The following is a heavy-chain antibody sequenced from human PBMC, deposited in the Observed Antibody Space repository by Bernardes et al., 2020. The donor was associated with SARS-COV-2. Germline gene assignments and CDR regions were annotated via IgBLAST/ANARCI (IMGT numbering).Heavy chain of an antibody. Sequence: GGSLRLSCAASGFTFSSYEMNWVRQAPGKGLEWVSYISSSGSTIYYADSVKGRFTISRDNAKNSLYLQMNSLRAEDTAVYYCARVGISSIAAHLDYWGQGTLVTVSS. V-gene: IGHV3-48*03. CDR2: ISSSGSTI. J-gene: IGHJ4*02. CDR1: GFTFSSYE. CDR3: ARVGISSIAAHLDY. D-gene: IGHD6-6*01.